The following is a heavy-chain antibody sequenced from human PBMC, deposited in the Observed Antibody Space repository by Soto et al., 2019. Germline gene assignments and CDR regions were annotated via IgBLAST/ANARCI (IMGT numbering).Heavy chain of an antibody. CDR1: GCSVSREY. D-gene: IGHD4-4*01. CDR3: ARHSNRNYGLYYFDY. Sequence: SETLSLTCAVSGCSVSREYWSWIRPSPGKGLEWIGYVYYIGSTKYRPSLKSRVTVSVDTSKNQFLLKVGSATAADTAVYYCARHSNRNYGLYYFDYWGLGALVTVSS. CDR2: VYYIGST. J-gene: IGHJ4*02. V-gene: IGHV4-59*08.